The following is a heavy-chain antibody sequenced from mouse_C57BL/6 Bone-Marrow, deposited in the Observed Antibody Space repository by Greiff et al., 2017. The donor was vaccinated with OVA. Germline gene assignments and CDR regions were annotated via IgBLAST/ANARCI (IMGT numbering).Heavy chain of an antibody. CDR3: TRCYSYCYAMDY. D-gene: IGHD2-12*01. CDR2: IDPETGGT. V-gene: IGHV1-15*01. CDR1: GYTFTDYD. J-gene: IGHJ4*01. Sequence: VQLQQSGAELVKPGASVTLSCKASGYTFTDYDMHWVKQTPVQSLEWIGAIDPETGGTAYNQKFKGKAILTADKSSSTAYMELRSLTSEDSAVYYCTRCYSYCYAMDYWGQGTSVTVSS.